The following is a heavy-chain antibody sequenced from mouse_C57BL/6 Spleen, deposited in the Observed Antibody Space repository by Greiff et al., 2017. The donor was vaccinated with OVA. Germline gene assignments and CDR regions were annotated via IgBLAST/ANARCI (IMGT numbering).Heavy chain of an antibody. CDR2: IHPNSGST. CDR1: GYTFTSYW. CDR3: ARDGAAQAAWCAY. Sequence: QVQLQQPGAELVKPGASVKLSCKASGYTFTSYWMHWVKQRPGQGLEWIGMIHPNSGSTNSNEKFKSKATLTVDKTSSTAYMELSSLTSEYSAVDNCARDGAAQAAWCAYWGQGTLVTVSA. J-gene: IGHJ3*01. V-gene: IGHV1-64*01. D-gene: IGHD3-2*02.